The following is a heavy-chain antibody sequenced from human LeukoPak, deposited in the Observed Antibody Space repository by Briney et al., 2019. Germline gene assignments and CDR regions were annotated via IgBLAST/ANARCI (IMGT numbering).Heavy chain of an antibody. CDR2: IYYSGST. V-gene: IGHV4-39*01. Sequence: SETLSLTCTVSGGSISSSSYYWGWIRQPPGKGLEWIGSIYYSGSTYYNPSLKSRVTISVDTSKNQFSLRLSSVTAADTAVYYCARQSVLLWFGEFIGNWFDPWGQGTLVTVSS. CDR1: GGSISSSSYY. J-gene: IGHJ5*02. D-gene: IGHD3-10*01. CDR3: ARQSVLLWFGEFIGNWFDP.